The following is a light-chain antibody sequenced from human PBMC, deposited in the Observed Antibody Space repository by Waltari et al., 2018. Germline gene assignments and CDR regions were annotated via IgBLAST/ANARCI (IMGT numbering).Light chain of an antibody. V-gene: IGKV3-15*01. CDR2: GAS. CDR1: QSIHDN. CDR3: QQYNVWPPLT. Sequence: EIVMTQSLATLSVSQGDRASLYCRASQSIHDNLAWYQQKPGQAPRLLIYGASTRATGIPARFRGSGSGAEFTLTITSLQSEDCAVYYCQQYNVWPPLTFGGGTKVEIK. J-gene: IGKJ4*01.